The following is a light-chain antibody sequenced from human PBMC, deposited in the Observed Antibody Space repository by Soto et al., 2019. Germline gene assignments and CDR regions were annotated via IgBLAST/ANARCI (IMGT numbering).Light chain of an antibody. J-gene: IGLJ2*01. CDR1: SSDVGSYNY. V-gene: IGLV2-14*01. CDR3: SSYTSSSTLV. Sequence: QSVLTQPASESGSPGQSITISCTGTSSDVGSYNYVSWYQQHPGKAPKLMIYEVSNRPSGVSNRFSGSKSGNTASLTISGLQAEDEADYYCSSYTSSSTLVFGGGIKLTVL. CDR2: EVS.